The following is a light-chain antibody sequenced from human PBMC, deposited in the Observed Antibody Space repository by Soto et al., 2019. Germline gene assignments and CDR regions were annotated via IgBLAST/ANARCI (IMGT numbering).Light chain of an antibody. Sequence: EIVLTQSPGTLSLSPGERATLSCRASQSVSSSYLAWYQQKPGQAPRLLIYGASSRATGIPDRFSGSGSGTDFTLTISRLEPEDFAVYYCQQYGSSPLLFGGGTRWIS. J-gene: IGKJ4*01. V-gene: IGKV3-20*01. CDR3: QQYGSSPLL. CDR2: GAS. CDR1: QSVSSSY.